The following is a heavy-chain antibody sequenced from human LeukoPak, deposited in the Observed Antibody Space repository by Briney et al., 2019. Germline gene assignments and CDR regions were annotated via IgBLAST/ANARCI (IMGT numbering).Heavy chain of an antibody. CDR2: IYSGGST. Sequence: GGSLRLSCAASGFTVSSNYMSWVRQAPGKGLEWVSVIYSGGSTYYADSVKGRFTISRDNSKNTLYLQMNSLRAEDTAVYYCAKGAMHYYDSSGYNYFDSWGQGTLVTVSS. CDR1: GFTVSSNY. D-gene: IGHD3-22*01. CDR3: AKGAMHYYDSSGYNYFDS. J-gene: IGHJ4*02. V-gene: IGHV3-66*01.